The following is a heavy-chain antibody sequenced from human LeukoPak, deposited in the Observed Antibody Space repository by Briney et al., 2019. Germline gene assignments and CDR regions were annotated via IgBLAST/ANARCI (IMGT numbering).Heavy chain of an antibody. CDR3: ARDGSDSSGYYFDY. CDR2: ISSSSSYI. Sequence: GGSLRLSCAASGFTFSSYSMNWVRQAPGKWLEWVSSISSSSSYIYYADSVKGRFTISRDNAKNSLYLQMNSLRAEDTAVYYCARDGSDSSGYYFDYWGQGTLVTVSS. V-gene: IGHV3-21*01. J-gene: IGHJ4*02. D-gene: IGHD3-22*01. CDR1: GFTFSSYS.